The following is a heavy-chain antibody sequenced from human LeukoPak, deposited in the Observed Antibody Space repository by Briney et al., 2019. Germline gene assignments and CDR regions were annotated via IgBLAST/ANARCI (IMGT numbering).Heavy chain of an antibody. V-gene: IGHV3-15*01. Sequence: GGSLRLSCAASGFTFSNAWMSWVRQAPGKGLEWVGRIKRKTDCGTTDYAAAVKGRFTITRDYSKNTLYLQMNSMKTEDTTVYYCTAGNWNHDYWGQGTLVTASS. CDR3: TAGNWNHDY. D-gene: IGHD1-20*01. J-gene: IGHJ4*02. CDR1: GFTFSNAW. CDR2: IKRKTDCGTT.